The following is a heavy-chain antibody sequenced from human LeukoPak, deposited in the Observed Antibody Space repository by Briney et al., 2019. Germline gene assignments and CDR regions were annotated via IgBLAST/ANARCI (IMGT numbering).Heavy chain of an antibody. D-gene: IGHD2-15*01. V-gene: IGHV4-59*08. CDR1: SGSISSYY. CDR2: IYYDGST. CDR3: ARHHRDCSGGSCFVLDY. Sequence: PSETLSLTCTVSSGSISSYYWSWIRQPPGKGLEWIGYIYYDGSTKYNPSLKSRVTISVDTSKNQFPLNLTSVTAADTAVYYCARHHRDCSGGSCFVLDYWGQGTLVTVSS. J-gene: IGHJ4*02.